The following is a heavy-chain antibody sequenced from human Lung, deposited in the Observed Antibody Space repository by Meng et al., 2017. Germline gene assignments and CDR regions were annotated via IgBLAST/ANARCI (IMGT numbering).Heavy chain of an antibody. J-gene: IGHJ4*02. CDR1: GYTFTAYY. D-gene: IGHD6-19*01. V-gene: IGHV1-2*06. Sequence: QVQLVQSGADVKKPGASVKVSCKASGYTFTAYYIHWVRQAPGHGLEWMGRLNPNSGGADYAQKFQGRVTMTRDKSISTAYMELTRLRSDDTAVYYCAREQQWLVQDFDSWGQGTLVTVSS. CDR2: LNPNSGGA. CDR3: AREQQWLVQDFDS.